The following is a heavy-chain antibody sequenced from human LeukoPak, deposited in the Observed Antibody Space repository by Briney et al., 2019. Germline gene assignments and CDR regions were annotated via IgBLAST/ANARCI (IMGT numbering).Heavy chain of an antibody. V-gene: IGHV4-34*01. CDR3: AGRPHYYYGSGSYPTAFDI. CDR1: VGSFSGYY. CDR2: IHQSGSS. D-gene: IGHD3-10*01. Sequence: SGTLSLTSALYVGSFSGYYWSCSRQPPRERLWCSGEIHQSGSSNYNSTLNSRVTISLERSTNQFYLELSSVTAADTAVYYCAGRPHYYYGSGSYPTAFDIWGQGTMVTVSS. J-gene: IGHJ3*02.